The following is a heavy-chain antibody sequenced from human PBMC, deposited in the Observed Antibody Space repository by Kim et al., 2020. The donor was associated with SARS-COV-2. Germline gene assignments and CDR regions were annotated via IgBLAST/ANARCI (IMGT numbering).Heavy chain of an antibody. Sequence: GGSLRLSCAISGFTFTGHWMHWVRQVPGKGLVWVSHINVDGTRTTYADSVKGRFTISRDNAKNTLYLQMNSLTAEDTAVYFCARDGMMSLDYWGQGTLVTVSS. V-gene: IGHV3-74*01. CDR3: ARDGMMSLDY. J-gene: IGHJ4*02. CDR2: INVDGTRT. CDR1: GFTFTGHW. D-gene: IGHD3-16*01.